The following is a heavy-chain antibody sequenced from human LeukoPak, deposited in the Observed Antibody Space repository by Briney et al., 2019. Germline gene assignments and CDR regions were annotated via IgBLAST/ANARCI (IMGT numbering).Heavy chain of an antibody. D-gene: IGHD3-10*01. Sequence: GGTLRLSCAASGFTFSAYGMTWVRQAPGKGLEWVANIKQDGSEKYYVDSVKGRFTISRDNAKNSLYLQMNSLRAEDTAVYYCARDGASDYYGSGSVYYYYYYMDVWGKGTTVTVSS. CDR1: GFTFSAYG. CDR2: IKQDGSEK. J-gene: IGHJ6*03. V-gene: IGHV3-7*01. CDR3: ARDGASDYYGSGSVYYYYYYMDV.